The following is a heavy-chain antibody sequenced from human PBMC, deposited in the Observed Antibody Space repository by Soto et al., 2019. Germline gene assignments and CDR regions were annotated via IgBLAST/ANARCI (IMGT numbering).Heavy chain of an antibody. CDR2: MYQDGSER. J-gene: IGHJ4*02. CDR1: GFTFSTYW. CDR3: VCGGNFFIY. Sequence: EVQLVESGGGLVQPGGSLRLSCAASGFTFSTYWMTWVRQPPGKGLEWVANMYQDGSERYYVDSVRGRFTVSRDNAKNSLYLQMNSLRAEDTAVYYCVCGGNFFIYWGQGTLVTVSP. D-gene: IGHD3-16*01. V-gene: IGHV3-7*01.